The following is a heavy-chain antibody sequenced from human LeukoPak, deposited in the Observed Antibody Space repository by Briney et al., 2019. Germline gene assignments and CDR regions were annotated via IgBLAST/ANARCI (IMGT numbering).Heavy chain of an antibody. V-gene: IGHV3-15*01. CDR2: IKSKTDGGTT. Sequence: GGSLRLSCAASGFTFSNAWMSWVRQAPGKGLEWVGRIKSKTDGGTTDYAAPVKGRFTISRDDSKNTLYLQMNSLKTEDTAVYYCTTGGVVVVAASDDAFDIWGQGTMVTVSS. CDR3: TTGGVVVVAASDDAFDI. CDR1: GFTFSNAW. D-gene: IGHD2-15*01. J-gene: IGHJ3*02.